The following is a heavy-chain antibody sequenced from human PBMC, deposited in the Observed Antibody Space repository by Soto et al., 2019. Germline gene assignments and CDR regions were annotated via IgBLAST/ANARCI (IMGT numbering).Heavy chain of an antibody. D-gene: IGHD5-12*01. CDR3: ARCVYGYGMDV. CDR1: AGSISSTTHY. J-gene: IGHJ6*02. V-gene: IGHV4-39*01. Sequence: QLQLQESGPGLVKPSETLSLSCTVSAGSISSTTHYWGWIRQPPGKGLEWIGSIFCSGGSYYNPSLKSRVTFSADTSKNRFSLKLSSVSAADTAVYYCARCVYGYGMDVWGQGTTVTVSS. CDR2: IFCSGGS.